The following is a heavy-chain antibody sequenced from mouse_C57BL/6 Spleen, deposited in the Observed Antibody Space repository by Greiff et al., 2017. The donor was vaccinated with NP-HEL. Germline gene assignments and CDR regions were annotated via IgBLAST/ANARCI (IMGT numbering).Heavy chain of an antibody. CDR3: ARGAGNAMDY. V-gene: IGHV5-12*01. D-gene: IGHD3-3*01. J-gene: IGHJ4*01. CDR1: GFTFSDYY. CDR2: ISNGGGST. Sequence: EVQGVESGGGLVQPGGSLKLSCAASGFTFSDYYMYWVRQTPEKRLEWVAYISNGGGSTYYPDTVKGRFTISRDNAKNTLYLQLSRLKSEDTAMYYWARGAGNAMDYWGQGTSVTVSS.